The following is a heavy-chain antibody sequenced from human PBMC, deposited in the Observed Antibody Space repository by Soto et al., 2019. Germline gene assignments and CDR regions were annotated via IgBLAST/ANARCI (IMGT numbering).Heavy chain of an antibody. J-gene: IGHJ4*02. CDR1: GGSISSYY. V-gene: IGHV4-59*08. CDR3: ARTFGYSSSSLDY. CDR2: IYYSGST. Sequence: SETLSLTCTVSGGSISSYYWSWIRQPPGKGLEWIGYIYYSGSTNYNPSLKSRVTISVDTSKNQFSLKLSSVTAADTAVYYCARTFGYSSSSLDYWGQGTLVTVSS. D-gene: IGHD6-6*01.